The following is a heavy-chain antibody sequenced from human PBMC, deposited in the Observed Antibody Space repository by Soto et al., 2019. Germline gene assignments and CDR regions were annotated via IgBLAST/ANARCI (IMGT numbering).Heavy chain of an antibody. CDR2: IFYGGST. D-gene: IGHD3-10*02. Sequence: QVQLQESGPGLAKPSETLSLTCTVSGGSISSYYWSWIRQPPGKGLEWIGFIFYGGSTSCNPSLKSRVTISIDTSEYQCSLKLNSVTAADTAVYYCASMIGDPVLSFDSWGQGTLVAVSS. J-gene: IGHJ5*01. V-gene: IGHV4-59*01. CDR3: ASMIGDPVLSFDS. CDR1: GGSISSYY.